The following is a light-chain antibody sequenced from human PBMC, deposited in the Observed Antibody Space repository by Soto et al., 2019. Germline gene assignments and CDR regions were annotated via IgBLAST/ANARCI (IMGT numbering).Light chain of an antibody. V-gene: IGLV7-43*01. Sequence: QTVVPQEPSLTVSPGGPGTLTFASRPGSFTIGHNPNWFQQKPGQAPRALFYSTSNKHSWTPARFSGSLLGGKAALTLSVVQPYDEAEYDCLLYYCGAQLVFGGGTKLTVL. J-gene: IGLJ2*01. CDR1: PGSFTIGHN. CDR2: STS. CDR3: LLYYCGAQLV.